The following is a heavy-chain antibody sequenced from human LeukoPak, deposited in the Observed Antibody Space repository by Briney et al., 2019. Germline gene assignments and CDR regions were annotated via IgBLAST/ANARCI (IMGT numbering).Heavy chain of an antibody. CDR3: ARALGGDFDY. J-gene: IGHJ4*02. CDR1: GFTFSSYA. Sequence: GGSLRLSCAASGFTFSSYAMHWVRQAPGKGLEWVAVISYDGSNKYYADSVKGRFTISRDNAKNLLFLQMSSLRAEDTAVYYCARALGGDFDYWGQGSLVTVSS. D-gene: IGHD3-16*01. V-gene: IGHV3-30*04. CDR2: ISYDGSNK.